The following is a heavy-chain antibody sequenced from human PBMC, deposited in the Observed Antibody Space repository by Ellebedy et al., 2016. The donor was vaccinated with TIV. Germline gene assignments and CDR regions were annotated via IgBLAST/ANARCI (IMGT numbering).Heavy chain of an antibody. CDR2: IRAGRSDT. Sequence: GGSLRLSCAASGFIANTYAMIWVRQAPGKGLEWVSAIRAGRSDTYYAASVQGRFTISRDNSKNTVNLQMNSLRADDTAVYYCAKEGSGSGWYWDAWGQGTVVTVSS. CDR3: AKEGSGSGWYWDA. D-gene: IGHD6-19*01. J-gene: IGHJ5*02. V-gene: IGHV3-23*01. CDR1: GFIANTYA.